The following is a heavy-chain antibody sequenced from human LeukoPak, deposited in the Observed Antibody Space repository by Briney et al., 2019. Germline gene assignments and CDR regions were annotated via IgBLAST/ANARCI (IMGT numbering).Heavy chain of an antibody. CDR2: INHSGST. D-gene: IGHD3-3*01. J-gene: IGHJ3*02. CDR1: GGSFSGYY. CDR3: AKSVLRYAFDI. V-gene: IGHV4-34*01. Sequence: PSETLSLTCAVYGGSFSGYYWSWIRQPPGKGLEWIGEINHSGSTNYNPSLKSRVTISVDTSKNQFSLKLSSVTAADTAVYYCAKSVLRYAFDIWGQGTMVTVSS.